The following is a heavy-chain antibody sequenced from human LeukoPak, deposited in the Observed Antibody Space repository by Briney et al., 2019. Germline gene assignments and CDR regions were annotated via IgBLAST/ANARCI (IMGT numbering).Heavy chain of an antibody. J-gene: IGHJ4*02. Sequence: GGSLRLSCAASGFTFSSDSMNWVRQAPGKGLEWVSSISSSSTYIYYADSVKGRFTISRDNAKNTLYLQMNSLRAEDTAVYYCAKDQSGYSSSPPLGYWGQGTLVTVSS. V-gene: IGHV3-21*01. CDR1: GFTFSSDS. CDR3: AKDQSGYSSSPPLGY. CDR2: ISSSSTYI. D-gene: IGHD6-13*01.